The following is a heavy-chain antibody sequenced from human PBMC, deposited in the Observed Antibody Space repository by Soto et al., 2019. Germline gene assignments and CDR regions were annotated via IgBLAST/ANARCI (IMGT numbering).Heavy chain of an antibody. CDR3: ARGTYYDFWSGFDY. CDR2: IYYSGST. CDR1: GGSISSYY. D-gene: IGHD3-3*01. V-gene: IGHV4-59*01. J-gene: IGHJ4*02. Sequence: PSETLSLTCTVSGGSISSYYWSWTRQPPGKGLEWIGYIYYSGSTNYNPSLKSRVTISVDTSKNQFSLKLSSVTAADTAVYYCARGTYYDFWSGFDYWGQGTLVTVSS.